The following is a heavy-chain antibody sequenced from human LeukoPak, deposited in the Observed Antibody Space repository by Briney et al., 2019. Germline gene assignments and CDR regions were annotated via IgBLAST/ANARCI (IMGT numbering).Heavy chain of an antibody. CDR1: RFTFSSYS. V-gene: IGHV3-21*01. D-gene: IGHD6-13*01. Sequence: PGGSLRLSCAASRFTFSSYSMNWVRQAPGKGLEWVSSISSSGSYIYYADSVKGRFTISRDNAKNSLYLQMNSLRAEDTAVYYCASSIAAAALRDYWGQGTLVTVSS. CDR3: ASSIAAAALRDY. J-gene: IGHJ4*02. CDR2: ISSSGSYI.